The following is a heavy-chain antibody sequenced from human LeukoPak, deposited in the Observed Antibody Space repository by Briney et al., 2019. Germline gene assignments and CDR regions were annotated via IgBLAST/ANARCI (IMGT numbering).Heavy chain of an antibody. CDR3: AKGARTFDY. J-gene: IGHJ4*02. V-gene: IGHV3-30*18. Sequence: GRSLRLSCAASGFTLTMYSTGWDRQAPDKGLGLECIISYDGNNKYYAYAVRRQFTITIDNSKTTLYLQMNSLRAEDTAVSYCAKGARTFDYWGQGTLVTVSS. CDR1: GFTLTMYS. CDR2: ISYDGNNK.